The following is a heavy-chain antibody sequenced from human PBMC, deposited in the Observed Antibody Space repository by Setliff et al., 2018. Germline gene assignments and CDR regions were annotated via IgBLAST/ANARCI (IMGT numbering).Heavy chain of an antibody. J-gene: IGHJ4*02. Sequence: LSLTCTVSGGSISSYYWSWIRQPPGKRLEWIGYIYYSGSTNYNPSLESRVTISVDTSKNQFSLRLNSATAADTAVYYCARLREAFDYWGQGTLVTVSS. V-gene: IGHV4-59*01. CDR3: ARLREAFDY. CDR2: IYYSGST. CDR1: GGSISSYY. D-gene: IGHD3-16*01.